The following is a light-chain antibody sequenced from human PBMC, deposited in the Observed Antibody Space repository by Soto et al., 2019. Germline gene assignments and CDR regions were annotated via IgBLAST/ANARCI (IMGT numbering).Light chain of an antibody. CDR3: LQGTHWPPT. CDR2: KVS. J-gene: IGKJ1*01. CDR1: QSLVSSDGNTF. Sequence: DVVMTQSPLSLPVTLGQPASISCRSSQSLVSSDGNTFLNWFHQRPGQSPRRLIYKVSNRDSGVPDRFSGSGSGTDFTLKISRVEAEDVGVYYCLQGTHWPPTFGQGTKIVIK. V-gene: IGKV2-30*01.